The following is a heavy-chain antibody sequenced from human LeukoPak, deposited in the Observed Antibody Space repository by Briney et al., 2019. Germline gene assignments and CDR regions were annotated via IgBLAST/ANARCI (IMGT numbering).Heavy chain of an antibody. V-gene: IGHV3-7*01. CDR2: IKQDGSEK. CDR1: GFTFSSYW. Sequence: HPGGSLRLSCAASGFTFSSYWMSWVRQAPGKGLEWVANIKQDGSEKYYVDSVKGRFTISRDNAKNSLYLQMNSLRAEDTAVYYCAKSPKARVVVPFYFDYWGQGTLVTVSS. J-gene: IGHJ4*02. CDR3: AKSPKARVVVPFYFDY. D-gene: IGHD2-2*01.